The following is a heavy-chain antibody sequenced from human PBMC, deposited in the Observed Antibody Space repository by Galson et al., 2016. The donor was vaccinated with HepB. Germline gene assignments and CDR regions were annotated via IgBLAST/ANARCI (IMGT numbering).Heavy chain of an antibody. V-gene: IGHV4-31*03. Sequence: TLSLTCTVTGGSISSDGHYWSWIRQHPGKGLEWIGYIHYSAETHYNPSVKRRVILSVDTSKNQFSLKLRAVTAADTAVYYCARARVGSTDYWGQGSLVTVSS. D-gene: IGHD1-26*01. CDR1: GGSISSDGHY. J-gene: IGHJ4*02. CDR2: IHYSAET. CDR3: ARARVGSTDY.